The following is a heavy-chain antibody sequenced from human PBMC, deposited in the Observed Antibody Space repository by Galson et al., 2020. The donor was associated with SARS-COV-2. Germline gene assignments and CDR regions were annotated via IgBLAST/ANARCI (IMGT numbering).Heavy chain of an antibody. J-gene: IGHJ4*02. CDR3: ARGVSYSIWFGEGGGDYLDY. D-gene: IGHD3-10*01. CDR2: ISSYNGNT. Sequence: ASVKVSCKASGYTFISYAISWVRQAPGQGLEWMGWISSYNGNTKYAQKLQGRVTMTTDTSTSTAYMELRSLRFDDTAVYYCARGVSYSIWFGEGGGDYLDYWGQGTLVTVSS. CDR1: GYTFISYA. V-gene: IGHV1-18*04.